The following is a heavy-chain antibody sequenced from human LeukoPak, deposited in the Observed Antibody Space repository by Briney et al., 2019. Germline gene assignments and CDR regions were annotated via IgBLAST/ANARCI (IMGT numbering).Heavy chain of an antibody. Sequence: SGPTLVNPTQTLTLTCTFSGFSLSTSGVGVGWIRQPPGKALEWLALIYWNDDKRYSPSLKSRLTITKDTSKNQVVLTMTNMDPVDTATYYCAHRLYVDTAMPQILFDPWGQGTLVTVSS. V-gene: IGHV2-5*01. J-gene: IGHJ5*02. CDR1: GFSLSTSGVG. D-gene: IGHD5-18*01. CDR3: AHRLYVDTAMPQILFDP. CDR2: IYWNDDK.